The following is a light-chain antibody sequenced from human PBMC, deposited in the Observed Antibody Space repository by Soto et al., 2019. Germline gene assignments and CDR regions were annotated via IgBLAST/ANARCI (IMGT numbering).Light chain of an antibody. V-gene: IGLV2-14*02. CDR1: SSDVGSYNL. CDR2: DVS. Sequence: QSALTQPASVSGSPGQSITISCTGTSSDVGSYNLVSWYQQHPGKAPKLMIYDVSNRPSGVSNRFSGSKSGNTASLTISGLQAEDEADYYCSSYTSISTVVFGGGTKLTVL. CDR3: SSYTSISTVV. J-gene: IGLJ2*01.